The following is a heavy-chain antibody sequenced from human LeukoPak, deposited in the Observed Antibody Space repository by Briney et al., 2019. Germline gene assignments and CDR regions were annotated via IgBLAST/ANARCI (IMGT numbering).Heavy chain of an antibody. D-gene: IGHD3-16*01. CDR3: ARELAAFGVDFDY. CDR1: GGSISSGSYY. V-gene: IGHV4-61*02. CDR2: IYTSGGT. Sequence: SQTLSLTCTVSGGSISSGSYYWSWIRQPAGKGLEWIGRIYTSGGTNYNPSLKSRVTISVGTSKNQFSLKLSSVTAADTAVYYCARELAAFGVDFDYWGQGTLVTVSS. J-gene: IGHJ4*02.